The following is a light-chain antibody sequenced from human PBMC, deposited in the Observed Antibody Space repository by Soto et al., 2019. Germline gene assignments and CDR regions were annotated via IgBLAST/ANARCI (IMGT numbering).Light chain of an antibody. J-gene: IGKJ1*01. Sequence: DIQMTQSPSSLSASVGDRVTITCRASQDVRSALSWYQHTPGKAPKRLIFAASSLESGVPSRFSGSGSGTEFTLTVSTLQPEDFATYYCLQHDSYPLTFGQGTTVDIK. CDR1: QDVRSA. CDR2: AAS. V-gene: IGKV1-17*01. CDR3: LQHDSYPLT.